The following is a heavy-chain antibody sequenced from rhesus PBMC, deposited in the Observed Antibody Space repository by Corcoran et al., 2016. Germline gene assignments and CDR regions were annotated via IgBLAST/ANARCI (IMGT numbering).Heavy chain of an antibody. CDR3: ARGGAAARLDWYFDL. CDR2: ISGSGGIT. Sequence: QLQLQESGPGLVKPSETLSLTCAVSGGPISRNYWSWSRQPPGKGLDGFGRISGSGGITDYNPSLKSRVTISTDTSKNQFSLKLSSVTAADTAVYYCARGGAAARLDWYFDLWGPGTPITISS. J-gene: IGHJ2*01. CDR1: GGPISRNY. V-gene: IGHV4-173*01. D-gene: IGHD6-31*01.